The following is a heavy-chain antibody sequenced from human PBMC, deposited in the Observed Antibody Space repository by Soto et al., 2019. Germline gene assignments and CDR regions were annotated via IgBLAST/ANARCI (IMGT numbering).Heavy chain of an antibody. CDR3: PRRMGIAAQTTDY. D-gene: IGHD6-6*01. CDR1: GYTFTSYY. J-gene: IGHJ4*02. V-gene: IGHV1-46*01. Sequence: QVQLVQSGAEVKKPGASVKVSCKASGYTFTSYYMHWVRQAPGQGLEWMGIINPSGGSTSYAQKLQGRVTMTRDTSTSTVYMELSSLRSEDTAVYYCPRRMGIAAQTTDYWGQGTLVTVSS. CDR2: INPSGGST.